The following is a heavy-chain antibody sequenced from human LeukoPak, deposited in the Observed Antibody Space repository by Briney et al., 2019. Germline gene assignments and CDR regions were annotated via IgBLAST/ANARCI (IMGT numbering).Heavy chain of an antibody. Sequence: GGSLRPSCAASGFTFSSYAMSWVRQAPGKGLEWVSAISGSGGSTYYADSVKGRFTISRDNSKNTLYLQMNSLRAEDTAVYYCAKSGVVAANYYYYYYMDVWGKGTTVTVSS. CDR1: GFTFSSYA. CDR2: ISGSGGST. D-gene: IGHD2-15*01. J-gene: IGHJ6*03. CDR3: AKSGVVAANYYYYYYMDV. V-gene: IGHV3-23*01.